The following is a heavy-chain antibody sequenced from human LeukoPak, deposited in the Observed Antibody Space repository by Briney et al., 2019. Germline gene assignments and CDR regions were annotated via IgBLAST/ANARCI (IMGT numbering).Heavy chain of an antibody. V-gene: IGHV3-23*01. CDR1: GFSFSTYA. J-gene: IGHJ4*02. CDR3: AKERDAKGYFDY. Sequence: GGTLRLSCAASGFSFSTYAMSWVRQAPGQGLEWVSAISGSGKTYYPDSVKGRFTISRDNSKNTLFLQMNGLRAEDTAVYYCAKERDAKGYFDYWGQGTLVTVSS. CDR2: ISGSGKT.